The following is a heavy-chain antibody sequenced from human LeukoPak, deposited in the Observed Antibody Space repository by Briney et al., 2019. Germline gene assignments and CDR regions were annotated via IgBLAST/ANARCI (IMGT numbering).Heavy chain of an antibody. CDR3: ARDLYSYGFYAFDI. V-gene: IGHV3-21*01. Sequence: GGSLTLSCAAPGFTFSSYSMNCLRQAPGKALEWVSSISSSSSYIYYADSVKGRFTISRDNAKNSLYLQMNSLRAEDTAVYYCARDLYSYGFYAFDIWGQGTMVTVSS. CDR1: GFTFSSYS. CDR2: ISSSSSYI. J-gene: IGHJ3*02. D-gene: IGHD5-18*01.